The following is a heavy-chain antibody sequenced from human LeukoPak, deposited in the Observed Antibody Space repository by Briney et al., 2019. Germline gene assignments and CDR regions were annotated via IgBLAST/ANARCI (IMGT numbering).Heavy chain of an antibody. D-gene: IGHD2/OR15-2a*01. J-gene: IGHJ4*02. CDR2: INHDRGFT. V-gene: IGHV1-2*02. Sequence: ASVKVSYKASGYAFTVRYMHWVRQVPGQGREGMGFINHDRGFTNYEEKFQDRVHMSRYTSITTVYMELSSLGSGDTALYYCSTEDKYCKTTTCDDYWGQGTLVTVSS. CDR3: STEDKYCKTTTCDDY. CDR1: GYAFTVRY.